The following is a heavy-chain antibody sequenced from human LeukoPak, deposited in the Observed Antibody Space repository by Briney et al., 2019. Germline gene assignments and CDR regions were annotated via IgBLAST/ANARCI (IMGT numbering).Heavy chain of an antibody. CDR3: AVSSGWYN. CDR1: GFTFSNYW. D-gene: IGHD6-19*01. V-gene: IGHV3-74*01. J-gene: IGHJ4*02. CDR2: INSDGGST. Sequence: GGSLRLSCAASGFTFSNYWMHWVRQAPGKGLLWLSRINSDGGSTNYADSVRGRFTISRDNAKNMLYLQMNSLRADDTAVYYCAVSSGWYNWGQGTLVTVSS.